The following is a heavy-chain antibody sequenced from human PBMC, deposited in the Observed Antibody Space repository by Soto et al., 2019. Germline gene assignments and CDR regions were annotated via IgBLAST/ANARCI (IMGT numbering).Heavy chain of an antibody. D-gene: IGHD4-17*01. CDR3: ARVEGNDFGDYVNWFDP. Sequence: ASVKVSCKASGYRFSTYGISWVRQAPGQGLEWMGWITAFQGNTRYAQKFQGRVTMTTDRSTSTAYMELRSLTSDDTAIYYCARVEGNDFGDYVNWFDPWGQGTLVTVSS. V-gene: IGHV1-18*04. J-gene: IGHJ5*02. CDR1: GYRFSTYG. CDR2: ITAFQGNT.